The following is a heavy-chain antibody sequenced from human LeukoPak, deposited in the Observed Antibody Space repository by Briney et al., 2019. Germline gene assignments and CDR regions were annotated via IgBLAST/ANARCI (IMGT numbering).Heavy chain of an antibody. V-gene: IGHV3-30*02. Sequence: PGGSLRPSCAASGFTFSSYGMHWVRQAPGKGLEWVAFIRYDASTKYYADSVKGRFTISRDNSKNTLYLQMNSLRAEDTAVYYCAKDMAVGATIAYFDYWGQGTLVTVSS. CDR2: IRYDASTK. J-gene: IGHJ4*02. D-gene: IGHD1-26*01. CDR3: AKDMAVGATIAYFDY. CDR1: GFTFSSYG.